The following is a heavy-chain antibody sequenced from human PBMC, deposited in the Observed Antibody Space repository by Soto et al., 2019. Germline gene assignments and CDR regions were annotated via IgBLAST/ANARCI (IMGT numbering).Heavy chain of an antibody. Sequence: PSETLSLTCTVSGGSISSSSYYWGWIRQPPGKGLEWIGSIYYSGSTYYNPSLKSRATISVDTSKNQFSLKLSSVTAADTAVYYCARRERYNWNLDAFDIWGQGTMVTVSS. V-gene: IGHV4-39*01. D-gene: IGHD1-20*01. CDR3: ARRERYNWNLDAFDI. CDR2: IYYSGST. J-gene: IGHJ3*02. CDR1: GGSISSSSYY.